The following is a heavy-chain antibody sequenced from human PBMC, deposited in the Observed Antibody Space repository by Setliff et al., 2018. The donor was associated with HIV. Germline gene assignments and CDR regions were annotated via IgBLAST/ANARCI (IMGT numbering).Heavy chain of an antibody. CDR3: ATDKREGVGTPYYFDY. CDR2: FDPELGET. D-gene: IGHD1-26*01. CDR1: GYTLTKLS. V-gene: IGHV1-24*01. J-gene: IGHJ4*02. Sequence: ASVKVSCKVSGYTLTKLSMHWVRQAPEKGLEWMGGFDPELGETFFAQNFRGRLTMTQDTSTDTAYMELTSLRSDDTDMYYCATDKREGVGTPYYFDYWGQGTQVTVSS.